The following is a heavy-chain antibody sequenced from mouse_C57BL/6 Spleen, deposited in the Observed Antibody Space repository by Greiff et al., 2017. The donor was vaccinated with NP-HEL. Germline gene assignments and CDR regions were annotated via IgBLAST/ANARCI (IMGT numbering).Heavy chain of an antibody. CDR3: ARGASWGLAY. CDR1: GYFTDYY. CDR2: INPNNGGT. D-gene: IGHD6-1*01. Sequence: VQLQQSGPELVKPGASVKISCKASGYFTDYYMNWVKQSHGKSLEWIGDINPNNGGTSYNQKFKGKATLTVDKSSSTAYMELRSLTSEDSAVYYCARGASWGLAYWGPGTLVTVSA. J-gene: IGHJ3*01. V-gene: IGHV1-26*01.